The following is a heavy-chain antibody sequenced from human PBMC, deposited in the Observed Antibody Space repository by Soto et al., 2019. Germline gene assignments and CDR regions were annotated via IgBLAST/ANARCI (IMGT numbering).Heavy chain of an antibody. D-gene: IGHD6-6*01. CDR3: ARGHMRAAARRXGNWFDP. J-gene: IGHJ5*02. Sequence: SETLSLTCAVYGGSFSGYYWSWIRQPPGKGLEWIGEINHSGSTNYNPSLKSRVTISVDTSKNQFSLKLSSVTAADTAVYYCARGHMRAAARRXGNWFDPWGQGTLVTVSS. CDR2: INHSGST. CDR1: GGSFSGYY. V-gene: IGHV4-34*01.